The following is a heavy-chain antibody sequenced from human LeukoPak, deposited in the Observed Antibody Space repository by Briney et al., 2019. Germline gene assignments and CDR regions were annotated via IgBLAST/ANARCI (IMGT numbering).Heavy chain of an antibody. D-gene: IGHD1-26*01. CDR2: IYSGGST. CDR3: AREGRSGSFLMGAFDI. J-gene: IGHJ3*02. V-gene: IGHV3-53*04. Sequence: GGSLRLSCAASGFTVSSNYMSWVRQAPGKGLEWVSLIYSGGSTYYADSVKGRFTISRHNSKNTLYLQMNSLRAEDTAVYYCAREGRSGSFLMGAFDIWGQGTMVTVSS. CDR1: GFTVSSNY.